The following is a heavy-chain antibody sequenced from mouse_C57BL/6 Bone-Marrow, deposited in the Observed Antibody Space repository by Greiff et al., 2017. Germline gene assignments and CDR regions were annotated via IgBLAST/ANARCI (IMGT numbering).Heavy chain of an antibody. Sequence: EVQLQQSGPVLVKPGPSVKISCNASGFTFTDYYMHWVKQTHGKSLEWIALVCTYNDGTGYNQTFKGKARLTVDTSASKAYMELNSLTSGASAACNCATHSQGYYYAMEQRGPG. D-gene: IGHD3-1*01. CDR2: VCTYNDGT. CDR1: GFTFTDYY. V-gene: IGHV1-36*01. CDR3: ATHSQGYYYAMEQ. J-gene: IGHJ4*01.